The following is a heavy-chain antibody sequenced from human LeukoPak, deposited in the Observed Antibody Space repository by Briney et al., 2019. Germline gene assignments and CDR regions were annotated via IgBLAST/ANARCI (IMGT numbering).Heavy chain of an antibody. CDR1: GFTFSSYS. CDR2: ISSSSSYI. Sequence: PGGSLRLSCAASGFTFSSYSMNWVRQAPGKGLEWVSSISSSSSYIYYADSVKGRFTISRDNAKNPLYLQMNSLRAEDTAVYYCAILPGYSYGYEPDYWGQGTLVTVSS. J-gene: IGHJ4*02. CDR3: AILPGYSYGYEPDY. D-gene: IGHD5-18*01. V-gene: IGHV3-21*01.